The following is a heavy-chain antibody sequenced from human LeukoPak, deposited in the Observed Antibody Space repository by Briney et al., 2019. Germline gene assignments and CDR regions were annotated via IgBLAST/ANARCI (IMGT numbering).Heavy chain of an antibody. CDR3: AKEVVSSFCSSTSCYAPTLDY. V-gene: IGHV3-30*02. Sequence: PGGSLRLSCAASGFTFSSYGMPWVRQAPGKGLEWVAFIRYDGSNKYYADSVKGRFTISRDNSKNTLYLQMNSLRAEDTAVYYCAKEVVSSFCSSTSCYAPTLDYWGQGTLVTVSS. CDR2: IRYDGSNK. CDR1: GFTFSSYG. D-gene: IGHD2-2*01. J-gene: IGHJ4*02.